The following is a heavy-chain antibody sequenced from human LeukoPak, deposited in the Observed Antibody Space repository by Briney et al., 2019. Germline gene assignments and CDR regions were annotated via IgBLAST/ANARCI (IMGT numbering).Heavy chain of an antibody. J-gene: IGHJ4*02. CDR1: GGSISRYY. Sequence: SETLSLTCTVSGGSISRYYWSWIRQSPGKGLEWVAYIYNSGDTNSNPSLKSRVTISVDTSKNQISLKLTSVTAADTAVYYCARLQATVSIHSYFDYWGQGALVTVSS. CDR3: ARLQATVSIHSYFDY. CDR2: IYNSGDT. D-gene: IGHD4-17*01. V-gene: IGHV4-59*01.